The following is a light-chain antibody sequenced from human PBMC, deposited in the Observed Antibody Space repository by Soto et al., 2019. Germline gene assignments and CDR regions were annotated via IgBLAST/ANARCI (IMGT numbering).Light chain of an antibody. V-gene: IGKV1-5*01. CDR2: HAS. CDR1: QSISNW. J-gene: IGKJ1*01. CDR3: QQYNSYSEA. Sequence: DINMTQSPSTLPASVGDRFTITCWASQSISNWLYWYQQKPGTAPKVLIYHASNLQSGVPSRLSGSGYGTELTITISSMKNDDFETYYCQQYNSYSEAFGHGTQVDIK.